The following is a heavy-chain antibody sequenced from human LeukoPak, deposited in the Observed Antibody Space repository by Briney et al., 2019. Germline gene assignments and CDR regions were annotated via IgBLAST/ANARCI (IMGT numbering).Heavy chain of an antibody. CDR1: GGSISSGGYS. Sequence: SQTLSLTCSVSGGSISSGGYSWNWIRQPPGRALEWIGYIYYSGSTYYNPSLKSRLTISVDTSKNQFSLKLSSVTAADTAVYFCASKYYYDSSGYYIFDYWGQGTLVTVSS. CDR2: IYYSGST. CDR3: ASKYYYDSSGYYIFDY. D-gene: IGHD3-22*01. V-gene: IGHV4-31*03. J-gene: IGHJ4*02.